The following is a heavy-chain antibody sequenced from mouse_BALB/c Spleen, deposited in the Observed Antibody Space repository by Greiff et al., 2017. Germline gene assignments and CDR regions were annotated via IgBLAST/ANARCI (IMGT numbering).Heavy chain of an antibody. J-gene: IGHJ3*01. CDR2: ISSGSSTI. CDR3: ARGEGWFAY. CDR1: GFTFSSFG. V-gene: IGHV5-17*02. Sequence: EVQRVESGGGLVQPGGSRKLSCAASGFTFSSFGMHWVRQAPEKGLEWVAYISSGSSTIYYADTVKGRFTISRDNPKNTLFLQMTSLRSEDTAMYYCARGEGWFAYWGQGTLVTVSA.